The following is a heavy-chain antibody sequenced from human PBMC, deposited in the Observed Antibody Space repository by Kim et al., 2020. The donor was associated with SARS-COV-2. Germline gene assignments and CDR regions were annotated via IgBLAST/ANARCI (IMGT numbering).Heavy chain of an antibody. Sequence: GGSLRLSCAVSGLIFSNYGMHWVRQAPGKGLEWGAVICVDEKSDYYADSVRGRFTISRDNSNDTVYLQMNSLSAEDTAVYYCARALYYSTPLAFDIWGQG. V-gene: IGHV3-33*01. CDR1: GLIFSNYG. CDR2: ICVDEKSD. J-gene: IGHJ3*02. D-gene: IGHD2-2*01. CDR3: ARALYYSTPLAFDI.